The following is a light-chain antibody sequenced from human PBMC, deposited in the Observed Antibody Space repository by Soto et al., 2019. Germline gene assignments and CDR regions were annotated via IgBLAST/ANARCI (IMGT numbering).Light chain of an antibody. J-gene: IGLJ2*01. Sequence: QSALTQPASVSGSPGQSITISCTGTSSDVGSYNLVSWYQQHPGKAPKLMIYEGSKRPSGVSNRFSGSKSGNTASLTISGLQAEDEADYYCCSYAGSSNRVVFGGGTKVTVL. V-gene: IGLV2-23*01. CDR3: CSYAGSSNRVV. CDR2: EGS. CDR1: SSDVGSYNL.